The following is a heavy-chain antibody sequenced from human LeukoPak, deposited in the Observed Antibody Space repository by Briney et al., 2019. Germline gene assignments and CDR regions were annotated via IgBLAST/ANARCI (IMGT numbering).Heavy chain of an antibody. J-gene: IGHJ4*02. CDR2: FSGSGGST. CDR1: GFTFRSYG. CDR3: ARSGYNRFDY. Sequence: PGGSLRLSCAASGFTFRSYGMSWVRQAPGKGLEWVSAFSGSGGSTYYADSVKGRVTISRDNSKNTLYLQMNSLRAEDTAVYYCARSGYNRFDYWGQGTLVTVSS. D-gene: IGHD5-24*01. V-gene: IGHV3-23*01.